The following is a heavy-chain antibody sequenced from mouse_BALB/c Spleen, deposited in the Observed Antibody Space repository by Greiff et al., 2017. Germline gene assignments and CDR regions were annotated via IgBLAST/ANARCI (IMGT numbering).Heavy chain of an antibody. D-gene: IGHD2-10*02. Sequence: EVQLQQSGAELVKPGASVKLSCPASGFNIKDTYMHWVKQRPEQGLEWIGRIDPANGNTKYDPKFQGKATVTADTSSNTAYLQLSSLTSEDTAVYYGVPYGNYAMDYWGQGTSVTVSS. CDR2: IDPANGNT. CDR3: VPYGNYAMDY. V-gene: IGHV14-3*02. J-gene: IGHJ4*01. CDR1: GFNIKDTY.